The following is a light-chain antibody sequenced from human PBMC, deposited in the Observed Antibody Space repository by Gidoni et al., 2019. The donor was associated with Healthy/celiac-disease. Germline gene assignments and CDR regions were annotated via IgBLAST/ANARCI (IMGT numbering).Light chain of an antibody. V-gene: IGKV1-39*01. CDR2: AAS. Sequence: DIQMTKSPSSLSASVGDRVTITCRASQSISSYLNWYQQKPGKAPKLLIYAASSLQSGVPSRFSGSGSETDFTLTISSLQPEDFATYYCQQSYSTQFTFGPGTKVDIE. CDR3: QQSYSTQFT. CDR1: QSISSY. J-gene: IGKJ3*01.